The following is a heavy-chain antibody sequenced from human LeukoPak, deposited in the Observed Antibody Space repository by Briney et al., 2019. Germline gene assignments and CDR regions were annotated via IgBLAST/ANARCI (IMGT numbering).Heavy chain of an antibody. V-gene: IGHV4-4*07. CDR1: GGSISSYY. D-gene: IGHD2-8*01. Sequence: SETLSLTCTVSGGSISSYYWSWIRQPAGKGLEWIGRIYTSGSTNYNPSLKSRVTMSVDTSKNQFSLKLGSVTAADTAVYYCAREGCTNGVCPVYFQHWGQGTLVTVSS. J-gene: IGHJ1*01. CDR2: IYTSGST. CDR3: AREGCTNGVCPVYFQH.